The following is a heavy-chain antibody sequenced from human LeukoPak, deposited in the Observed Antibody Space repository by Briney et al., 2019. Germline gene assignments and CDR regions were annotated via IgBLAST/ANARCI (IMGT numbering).Heavy chain of an antibody. V-gene: IGHV4-59*01. J-gene: IGHJ4*02. CDR2: IYYSGSS. D-gene: IGHD6-6*01. CDR1: GGSISYYY. Sequence: SETLSLTCDVSGGSISYYYWNWVRQPPGKGLDWIGYIYYSGSSDYNPSFKSRVTISVDSSKNQFSLKVNSVTAADTAVYFCARLSRGSSAGFDYWGQGILVTVSS. CDR3: ARLSRGSSAGFDY.